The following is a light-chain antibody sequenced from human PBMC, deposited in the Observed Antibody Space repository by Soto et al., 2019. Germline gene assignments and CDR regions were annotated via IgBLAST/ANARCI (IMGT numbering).Light chain of an antibody. V-gene: IGKV3-15*01. Sequence: VLTQSPATLSVSPVERATLSCRTSQIIGTNLAWYQQKPGQAPRLLIYGAFIRAPGFPVRFRGTGSGSEFTLTISSLQSEDGALYYCQQYDKWPYTSGQGTNVDIK. CDR1: QIIGTN. CDR3: QQYDKWPYT. CDR2: GAF. J-gene: IGKJ2*01.